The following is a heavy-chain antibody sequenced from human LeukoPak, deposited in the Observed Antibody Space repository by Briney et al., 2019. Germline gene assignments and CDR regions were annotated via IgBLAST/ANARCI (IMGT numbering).Heavy chain of an antibody. D-gene: IGHD1-14*01. CDR2: ISGSGGST. Sequence: PGGSLRLSCAASGFTFSSYAMSWVRQAPGKGLEWVSAISGSGGSTYYADSVKGRFTISRDNSKNTLYLQMNSLRAEDTAVYYCAKTIVPTRNYDYYYGMDVWGQGTTVTVSS. V-gene: IGHV3-23*01. J-gene: IGHJ6*02. CDR3: AKTIVPTRNYDYYYGMDV. CDR1: GFTFSSYA.